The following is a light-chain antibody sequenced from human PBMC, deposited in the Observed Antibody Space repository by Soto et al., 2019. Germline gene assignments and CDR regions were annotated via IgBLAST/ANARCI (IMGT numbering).Light chain of an antibody. CDR1: SSDVGVYNY. J-gene: IGLJ1*01. CDR3: SSYTSSSAYV. V-gene: IGLV2-14*03. CDR2: DVS. Sequence: QSALTQPATVSGSPGQSITISCTGTSSDVGVYNYVSWYQKHPGKAPKLMIYDVSNRPSGVSNRFSGSKSGNTASLTISRLQAEDEADYYCSSYTSSSAYVFGAGTKVTVL.